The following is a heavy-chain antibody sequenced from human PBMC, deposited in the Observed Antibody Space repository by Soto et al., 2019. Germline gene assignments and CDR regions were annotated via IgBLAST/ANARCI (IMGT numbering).Heavy chain of an antibody. J-gene: IGHJ4*02. CDR2: IIVSHGRP. D-gene: IGHD3-10*01. CDR1: GYTFTSHT. Sequence: QVQLVQSGAEVKEHGASVKVSCKASGYTFTSHTIHWARQAPGQGLEWMGWIIVSHGRPRIAPHFQGSVTLTTDTSATTAYMELNSLTSEDTAVYFCAREPEEGVPGDFWGQGTLVFVSS. CDR3: AREPEEGVPGDF. V-gene: IGHV1-3*01.